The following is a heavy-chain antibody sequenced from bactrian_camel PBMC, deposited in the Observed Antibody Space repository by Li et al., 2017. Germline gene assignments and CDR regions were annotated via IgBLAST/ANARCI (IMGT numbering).Heavy chain of an antibody. J-gene: IGHJ4*01. CDR2: IYSDGSKT. CDR1: GFTANYG. Sequence: HVQLVESGGGLVQPGGSLRLSCAASGFTANYGMSWVRQAPGKGLEWVSGIYSDGSKTYYADSVKGRFSISRDNAKNMVYLHLSNLKSEDTALYYCATYGGNYWGQGTQVTVS. D-gene: IGHD5*01. CDR3: ATYGGNY. V-gene: IGHV3S7*01.